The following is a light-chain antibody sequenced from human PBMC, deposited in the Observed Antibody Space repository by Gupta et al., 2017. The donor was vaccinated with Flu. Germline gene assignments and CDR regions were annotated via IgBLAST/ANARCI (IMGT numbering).Light chain of an antibody. CDR2: KAY. J-gene: IGKJ5*01. Sequence: GKGTTSCCATNRGGSSWVAWYQLKPGKAPMLLNDKAYTLESRVPSRFSGSGSGTEFTLTISSLQPDDFATYCCQRYIYYFIAFGRGTRLEIK. CDR1: RGGSSW. CDR3: QRYIYYFIA. V-gene: IGKV1-5*03.